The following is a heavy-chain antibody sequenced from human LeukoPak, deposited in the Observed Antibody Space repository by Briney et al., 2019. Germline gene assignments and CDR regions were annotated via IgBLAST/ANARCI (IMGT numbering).Heavy chain of an antibody. D-gene: IGHD3-10*01. J-gene: IGHJ6*02. CDR2: IYTSGST. CDR1: GGSISSYY. Sequence: PSETLSLTCTVSGGSISSYYWSWIRQPAGKGLEWIGRIYTSGSTNYNPSLKSRVTMSVDTSKNQFSLKLSSVTAADTAVYYCARNTVRGVISYYYYGMDVWGQGTTVTVSS. CDR3: ARNTVRGVISYYYYGMDV. V-gene: IGHV4-4*07.